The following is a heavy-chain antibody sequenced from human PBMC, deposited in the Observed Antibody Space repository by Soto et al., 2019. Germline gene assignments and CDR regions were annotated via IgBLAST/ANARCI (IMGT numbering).Heavy chain of an antibody. Sequence: PGGSVRVSCAPSGFTFSGHYMSWIRKAPGKGLEWISYISDSATTIYYADSVKGRFTISRDNAKNSLYLQMNSLRAEDTAVYYCARDRQTSRYGGLDYWGQGAKSTVSS. J-gene: IGHJ4*02. CDR1: GFTFSGHY. CDR2: ISDSATTI. D-gene: IGHD2-2*01. V-gene: IGHV3-11*01. CDR3: ARDRQTSRYGGLDY.